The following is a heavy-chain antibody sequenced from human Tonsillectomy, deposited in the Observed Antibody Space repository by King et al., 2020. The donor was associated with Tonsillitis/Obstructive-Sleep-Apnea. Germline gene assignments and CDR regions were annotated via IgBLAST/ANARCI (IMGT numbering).Heavy chain of an antibody. CDR2: IYYSGST. Sequence: VQLQESGPGLVKPSETLSLNCTVSGGSISTYYWSWIRQPPGKGLEWIGYIYYSGSTNFNPSLESRVTISVDTSKNQFSLKLSSVTAADTAVYYCARGYYYHSSGYVYLNVIWFDPWGQGTLVTVS. CDR1: GGSISTYY. J-gene: IGHJ5*02. V-gene: IGHV4-59*08. CDR3: ARGYYYHSSGYVYLNVIWFDP. D-gene: IGHD3-22*01.